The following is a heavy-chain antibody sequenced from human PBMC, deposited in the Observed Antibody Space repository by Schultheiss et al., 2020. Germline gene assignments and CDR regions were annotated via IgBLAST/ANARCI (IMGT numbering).Heavy chain of an antibody. CDR2: IYHSGST. CDR1: GYSISSGYY. J-gene: IGHJ5*02. V-gene: IGHV4-38-2*01. CDR3: ARAPIFGVVLPPAFDP. Sequence: SETLSLTCAVSGYSISSGYYWGWIRQPPGKGLEWIGSIYHSGSTYYNPSLKSRVTISVDTSKNQFSLKLSSVTAADTAVYYCARAPIFGVVLPPAFDPWGQGTLVNGYS. D-gene: IGHD3-3*01.